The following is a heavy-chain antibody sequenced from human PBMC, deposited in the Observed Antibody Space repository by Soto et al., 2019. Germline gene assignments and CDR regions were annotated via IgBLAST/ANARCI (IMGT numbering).Heavy chain of an antibody. J-gene: IGHJ6*03. CDR3: ARYHGYCSSTSCYKYYYYMDV. Sequence: SVKVSCKASGGTLSSYTISWVRQAPGQGLEWMGRIIPILGIANYAQKFQGRVTITADKSTSTAYMELSSLRSEDTAVYYCARYHGYCSSTSCYKYYYYMDVWGKGPTVTVSS. V-gene: IGHV1-69*02. CDR1: GGTLSSYT. D-gene: IGHD2-2*02. CDR2: IIPILGIA.